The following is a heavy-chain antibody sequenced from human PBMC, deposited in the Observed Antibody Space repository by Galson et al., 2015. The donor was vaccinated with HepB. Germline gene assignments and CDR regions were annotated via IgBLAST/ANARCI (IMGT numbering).Heavy chain of an antibody. Sequence: SVKVSCKASGGIFSSYAISWVRQAPGQGPEWMGGIIPVFGTTNYAQKFQDRLTITADAYTNTAYMELSSLKSADTAVYYCTRGDWDGGNSVEFWGQGTRGIVPS. V-gene: IGHV1-69*13. CDR1: GGIFSSYA. D-gene: IGHD4-23*01. CDR2: IIPVFGTT. CDR3: TRGDWDGGNSVEF. J-gene: IGHJ4*02.